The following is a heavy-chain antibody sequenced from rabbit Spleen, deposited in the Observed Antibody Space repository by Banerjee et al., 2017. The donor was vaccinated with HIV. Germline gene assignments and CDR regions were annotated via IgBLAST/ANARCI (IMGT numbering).Heavy chain of an antibody. CDR3: ARVSETSGWGEDL. CDR1: GFSFSSSSY. CDR2: IYSTIGYT. V-gene: IGHV1S45*01. J-gene: IGHJ4*01. Sequence: QEQLEESGGDLVKPEGSLTLTCTASGFSFSSSSYMCWVRQAPGKGLEWIGYIYSTIGYTYYASWAKGRFTISKTSSTTVTLQMTSLTVADTATYFCARVSETSGWGEDLWGPGTLVTVS. D-gene: IGHD4-1*01.